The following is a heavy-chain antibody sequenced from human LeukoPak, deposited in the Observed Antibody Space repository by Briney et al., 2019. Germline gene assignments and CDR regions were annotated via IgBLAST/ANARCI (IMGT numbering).Heavy chain of an antibody. CDR1: GFTFSSSS. V-gene: IGHV3-21*01. J-gene: IGHJ4*02. CDR3: ASGGDFDY. Sequence: GGSLRLSFAASGFTFSSSSITWVRQAPGKVLGWVSSFRPTGNSIYYADSLKGRFTISRHNPKNSLDLQMNSLRADDTAVYYCASGGDFDYWGQGTLVTVSS. D-gene: IGHD4-17*01. CDR2: FRPTGNSI.